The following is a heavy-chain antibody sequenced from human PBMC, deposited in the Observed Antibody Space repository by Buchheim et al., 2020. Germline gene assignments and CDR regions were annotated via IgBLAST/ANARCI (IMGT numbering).Heavy chain of an antibody. CDR3: AKIDDFWSGYYYYYYMDV. J-gene: IGHJ6*03. CDR1: GFTFSSYA. Sequence: EVQLLESGGGLVQPGGSLRLSCAASGFTFSSYAMSWVRQAPGKGLEWVSAISGSGGSTYSADSVKGRFTISRDNSKNTLYLQMNSLRAEDTAVYYCAKIDDFWSGYYYYYYMDVWGKGTT. CDR2: ISGSGGST. D-gene: IGHD3-3*01. V-gene: IGHV3-23*01.